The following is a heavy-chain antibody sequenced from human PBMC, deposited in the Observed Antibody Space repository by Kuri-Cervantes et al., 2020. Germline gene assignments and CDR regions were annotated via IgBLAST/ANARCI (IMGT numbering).Heavy chain of an antibody. D-gene: IGHD4-23*01. Sequence: SGLTLVIPTQILTQTCPFSGFSLRTSGVGVGWIRQRAGKAREWLALIHWDDDKRYSPSLKSRLTITKNTSKNQVVLTMTNMDHVGTATYYCAHSMDDYGGQFDFWGQGTLVTVSS. CDR3: AHSMDDYGGQFDF. V-gene: IGHV2-5*02. CDR2: IHWDDDK. J-gene: IGHJ4*02. CDR1: GFSLRTSGVG.